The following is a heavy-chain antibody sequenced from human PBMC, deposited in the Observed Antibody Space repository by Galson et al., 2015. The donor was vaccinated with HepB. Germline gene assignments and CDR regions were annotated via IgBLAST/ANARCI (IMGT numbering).Heavy chain of an antibody. Sequence: SLRLSCAASGFTFSSYAMTWVRQAPGKGLEWVSAISGSATSTYYADSVKGRFTISRDNSKNTLYLQMNSLRAEDTAVYYCAKHISYSSNGMDVWGQGTTVTVSS. CDR3: AKHISYSSNGMDV. CDR2: ISGSATST. V-gene: IGHV3-23*01. J-gene: IGHJ6*02. D-gene: IGHD6-13*01. CDR1: GFTFSSYA.